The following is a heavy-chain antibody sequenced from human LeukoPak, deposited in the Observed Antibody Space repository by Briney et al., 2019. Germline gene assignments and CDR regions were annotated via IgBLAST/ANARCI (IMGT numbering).Heavy chain of an antibody. V-gene: IGHV4-61*02. CDR2: IYTSGST. CDR1: GGSISSGSYY. Sequence: SETLSLTCTVSGGSISSGSYYWSWIRQPAGKGLEWIGRIYTSGSTNYNPSLKSRVTISVDTSKNQFSLKLSSVTAADTAVYYCARVENGDYMDYWAREPWSPSPQ. J-gene: IGHJ4*02. CDR3: ARVENGDYMDY. D-gene: IGHD4-17*01.